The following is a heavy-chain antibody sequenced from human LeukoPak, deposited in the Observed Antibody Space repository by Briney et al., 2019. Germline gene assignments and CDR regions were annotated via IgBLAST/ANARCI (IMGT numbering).Heavy chain of an antibody. D-gene: IGHD3-10*01. V-gene: IGHV3-23*01. Sequence: GGSLRLSCAASGFTFSSYAMSWVRQAPGKGLEWVSAISGSGGSTYYADSVKGRFTISRDNSKNTLYLQMNSLRAEDTAVYYCAKEEEVLLWFGELLSIDYWGQGTLVPVSS. CDR3: AKEEEVLLWFGELLSIDY. CDR2: ISGSGGST. CDR1: GFTFSSYA. J-gene: IGHJ4*02.